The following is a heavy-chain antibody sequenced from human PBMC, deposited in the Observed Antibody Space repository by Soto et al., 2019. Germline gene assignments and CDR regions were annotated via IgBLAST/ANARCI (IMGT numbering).Heavy chain of an antibody. V-gene: IGHV4-34*01. D-gene: IGHD3-3*01. CDR2: INPSGNT. J-gene: IGHJ6*02. CDR1: GETFSGFF. Sequence: PSETLSLTCAVYGETFSGFFWSWIRQPPGEGLEWIAEINPSGNTNYNPSLKSRVTITADTSKNQFSLNLASVSAADTAVYYCARTSLTIFGPSNDYYGMGVWGLGTTVTVSS. CDR3: ARTSLTIFGPSNDYYGMGV.